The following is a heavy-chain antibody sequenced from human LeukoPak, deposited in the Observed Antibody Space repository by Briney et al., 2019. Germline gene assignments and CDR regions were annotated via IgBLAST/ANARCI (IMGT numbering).Heavy chain of an antibody. D-gene: IGHD3-10*01. J-gene: IGHJ4*02. CDR1: GFTFSCFS. CDR2: ISTGGAAT. CDR3: AKKGYAGQGTYSYYFDY. Sequence: PGGSLRLSCAASGFTFSCFSMNWVRQAPGKGLEWVSTISTGGAATYYADSVKGRFTISRDTSKNTLYLQMNSLRADDTAVYYCAKKGYAGQGTYSYYFDYWGQGTLVTVSS. V-gene: IGHV3-23*01.